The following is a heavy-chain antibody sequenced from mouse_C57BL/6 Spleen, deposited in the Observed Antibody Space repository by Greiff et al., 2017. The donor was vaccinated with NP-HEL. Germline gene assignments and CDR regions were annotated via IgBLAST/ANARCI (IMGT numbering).Heavy chain of an antibody. Sequence: VQLQQSGAELVKPGASVKISCKASGYAFSSYWMNWVKQRPGKGLKWIGQIYPGDGDTNYNGKFTGKATLTADKSSSTAYMQLSSLTSEDSAVYFCASITTVVDWYFDVWGTGTTVTVSS. CDR1: GYAFSSYW. CDR3: ASITTVVDWYFDV. J-gene: IGHJ1*03. CDR2: IYPGDGDT. D-gene: IGHD1-1*01. V-gene: IGHV1-80*01.